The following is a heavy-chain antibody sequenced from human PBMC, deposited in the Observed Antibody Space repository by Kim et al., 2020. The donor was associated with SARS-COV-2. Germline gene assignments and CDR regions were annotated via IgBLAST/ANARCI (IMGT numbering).Heavy chain of an antibody. V-gene: IGHV4-59*12. J-gene: IGHJ4*02. Sequence: YHPTLQERGTISVDTSKNQFSLKLSSVTAADTAVYYCAREKNVDTIFVFWGQGTLVTVSS. D-gene: IGHD5-12*01. CDR3: AREKNVDTIFVF.